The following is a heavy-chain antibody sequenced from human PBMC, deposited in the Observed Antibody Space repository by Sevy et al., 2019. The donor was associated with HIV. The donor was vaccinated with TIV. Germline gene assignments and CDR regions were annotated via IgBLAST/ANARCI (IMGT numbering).Heavy chain of an antibody. CDR1: GFTFSSYW. D-gene: IGHD6-13*01. CDR3: ATFYRSSWRADAFDI. J-gene: IGHJ3*02. CDR2: IKQDGSEK. V-gene: IGHV3-7*01. Sequence: GGSLRLSCAASGFTFSSYWMSWVRQAPGKGLEWVANIKQDGSEKFYVDPVKGRFTISRDNAKISVYLQMNSLRAGDTVVYYCATFYRSSWRADAFDIWGQGTMVTVSS.